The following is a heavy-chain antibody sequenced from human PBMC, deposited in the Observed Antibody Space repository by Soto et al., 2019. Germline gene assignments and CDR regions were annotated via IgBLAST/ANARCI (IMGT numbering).Heavy chain of an antibody. CDR1: GYTFTIFD. CDR2: MNPNSGNT. Sequence: ASVKVSCKASGYTFTIFDINWVRQATGQGLEWMGWMNPNSGNTGYAQKFQGRVTMTRNTSISTAYMELSSLRSEDTAVYYCARGGVFFFAAPTNPFDYWCQGTLVTVSS. D-gene: IGHD3-10*01. V-gene: IGHV1-8*01. CDR3: ARGGVFFFAAPTNPFDY. J-gene: IGHJ4*02.